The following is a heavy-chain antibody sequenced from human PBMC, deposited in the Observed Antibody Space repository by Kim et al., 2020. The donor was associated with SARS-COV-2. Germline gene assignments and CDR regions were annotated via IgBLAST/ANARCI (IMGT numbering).Heavy chain of an antibody. CDR3: ARSPYCGGDCYWFDY. V-gene: IGHV5-51*01. CDR1: GYSFTSYW. CDR2: IYPGDSDT. J-gene: IGHJ4*02. Sequence: GESLKISCKGSGYSFTSYWIGWVRQMPGKGLEWMGIIYPGDSDTRYSPSFQGQVTISADKSISTAYLQWSSLKASDTAMYYCARSPYCGGDCYWFDYWGQGTLVTVSS. D-gene: IGHD2-21*02.